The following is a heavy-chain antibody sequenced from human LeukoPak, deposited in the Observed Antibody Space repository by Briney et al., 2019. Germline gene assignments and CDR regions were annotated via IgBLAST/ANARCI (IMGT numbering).Heavy chain of an antibody. J-gene: IGHJ4*02. CDR2: TNHGGST. Sequence: PSETLSLTCGVYGGSFSGYFWTWIRQPPGKGLEWIGETNHGGSTNYNPALKSRVTISVDTSKSQFSLKLTSATAADTAVYYCARRAGMTSVDYWGQGTLVTVST. V-gene: IGHV4-34*01. CDR1: GGSFSGYF. CDR3: ARRAGMTSVDY. D-gene: IGHD2-2*01.